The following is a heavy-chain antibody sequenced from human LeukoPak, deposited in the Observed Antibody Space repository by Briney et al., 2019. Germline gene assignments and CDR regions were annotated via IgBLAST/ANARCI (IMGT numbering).Heavy chain of an antibody. Sequence: PGGSLRLSCTVSGFAFSKYWRLWVRKAAWKGLENVSRINTDGTVTTYADSVKGRFTVSRDNAGNTMFLQMNSVRDEDTAVYYCATKQWLAPPPDSWGQGTPVTVSS. J-gene: IGHJ4*02. CDR1: GFAFSKYW. V-gene: IGHV3-74*01. D-gene: IGHD6-19*01. CDR3: ATKQWLAPPPDS. CDR2: INTDGTVT.